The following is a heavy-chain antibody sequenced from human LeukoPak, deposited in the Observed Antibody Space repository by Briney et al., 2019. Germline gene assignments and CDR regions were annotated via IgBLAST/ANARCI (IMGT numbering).Heavy chain of an antibody. CDR1: GGSINNGGYY. CDR2: IYSSGST. CDR3: ARGPYRYYFDV. V-gene: IGHV4-31*03. J-gene: IGHJ4*02. Sequence: SQTLSLTCTVSGGSINNGGYYGSWIRQHPGKGLEWIGYIYSSGSTYYNPSLRSRFSTSIDTSKNQFSLNVTSVTAADTAVYHCARGPYRYYFDVWGQGTPVTVST.